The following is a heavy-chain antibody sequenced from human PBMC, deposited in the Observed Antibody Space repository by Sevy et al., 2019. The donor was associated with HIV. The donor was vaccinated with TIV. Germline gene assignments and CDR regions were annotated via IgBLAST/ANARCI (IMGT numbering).Heavy chain of an antibody. CDR3: ARVVPAALLDV. Sequence: SETLSLTCTVSGGSISSYYWSWIRQPAGKGLGWIGRIYTSGSTNYNPSLKSRVTMSVDTSKNQFSLKLSSVTAADTAVYYCARVVPAALLDVWGKGTTVTVSS. J-gene: IGHJ6*04. CDR1: GGSISSYY. V-gene: IGHV4-4*07. D-gene: IGHD2-2*01. CDR2: IYTSGST.